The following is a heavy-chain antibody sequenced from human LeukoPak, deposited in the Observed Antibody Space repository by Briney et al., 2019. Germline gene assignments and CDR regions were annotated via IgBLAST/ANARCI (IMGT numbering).Heavy chain of an antibody. D-gene: IGHD3-10*01. Sequence: GSLRLSCAASGFTFSSYGMSWVRQAPGKGLEWIGEINHSGSTNYNPSLKSRVTISVDASKNQFSLKLSSVTAADTAVYYCARLTVRGVSDYWGQGTLVTVSS. J-gene: IGHJ4*02. CDR2: INHSGST. CDR1: GFTFSSYG. CDR3: ARLTVRGVSDY. V-gene: IGHV4-34*01.